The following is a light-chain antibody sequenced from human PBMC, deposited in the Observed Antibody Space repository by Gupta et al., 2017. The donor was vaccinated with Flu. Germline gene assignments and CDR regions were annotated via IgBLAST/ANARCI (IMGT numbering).Light chain of an antibody. J-gene: IGKJ2*01. V-gene: IGKV3-20*01. CDR1: QSVSSSY. CDR2: GAS. Sequence: IVLTQSPGTLSLSPGERATLSCRASQSVSSSYLAWYQQKPGQAPRLLIYGASSRATGIPDRFSGSGSGTDFTLTISRLEPEDFAVYYCQQYGSSPWYTFGQGTKLEI. CDR3: QQYGSSPWYT.